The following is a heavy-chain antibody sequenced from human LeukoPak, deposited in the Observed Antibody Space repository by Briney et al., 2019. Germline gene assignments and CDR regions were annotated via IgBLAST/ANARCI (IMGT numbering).Heavy chain of an antibody. CDR3: ARGESGGYYVY. D-gene: IGHD2-15*01. CDR2: IKQDGSMR. CDR1: GFTFSRHW. Sequence: GGSLSLSCEASGFTFSRHWMSWVRQAPGRGLEWVANIKQDGSMRQYADSVRGRFIISRENAKNSVYLQLSSLKAEDSAVYFCARGESGGYYVYWGQGTLVTVSS. V-gene: IGHV3-7*01. J-gene: IGHJ4*02.